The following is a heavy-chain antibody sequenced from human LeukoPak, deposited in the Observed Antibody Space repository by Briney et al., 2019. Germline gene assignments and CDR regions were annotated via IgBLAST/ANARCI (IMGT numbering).Heavy chain of an antibody. CDR1: GGTFSSYA. D-gene: IGHD3-10*01. Sequence: SVKVSCKASGGTFSSYAISWVRQAPGQGLEWMGGIIPIFVTANYAQKFHGRATITTDESTSTAYMELSSLRSEDTAVYYCARAPITMVRGVALYYFDYWGQGTLVTVSS. CDR3: ARAPITMVRGVALYYFDY. CDR2: IIPIFVTA. V-gene: IGHV1-69*05. J-gene: IGHJ4*02.